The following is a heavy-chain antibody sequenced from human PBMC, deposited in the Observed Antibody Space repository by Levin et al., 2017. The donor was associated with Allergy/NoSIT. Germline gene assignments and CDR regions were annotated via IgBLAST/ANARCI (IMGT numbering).Heavy chain of an antibody. CDR1: GFTFTSSA. CDR3: AAPLGFGENNYYGMDV. CDR2: IVVGSGNT. V-gene: IGHV1-58*01. Sequence: KISCKASGFTFTSSAVQWVRQARGQRLEWIGWIVVGSGNTNYAQKFQERVTITRDMSTSTAYMELSSLRSEDTAVYYCAAPLGFGENNYYGMDVWGQGTTVTVSS. J-gene: IGHJ6*02. D-gene: IGHD3-10*01.